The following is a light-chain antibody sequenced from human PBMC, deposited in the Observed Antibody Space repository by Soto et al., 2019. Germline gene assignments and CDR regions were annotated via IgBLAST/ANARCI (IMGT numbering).Light chain of an antibody. V-gene: IGLV1-40*01. Sequence: QTVVTQPPSVSGAPGQRVTISCTGSSSNIGAGYHVHWYQQLPGTAPKLLIYGNSNRPSGVPDRFSGSKSGTSASLAITGLQAEDEADYYCQSYDSSLSGVVFGGGTQLTVL. CDR1: SSNIGAGYH. CDR3: QSYDSSLSGVV. CDR2: GNS. J-gene: IGLJ2*01.